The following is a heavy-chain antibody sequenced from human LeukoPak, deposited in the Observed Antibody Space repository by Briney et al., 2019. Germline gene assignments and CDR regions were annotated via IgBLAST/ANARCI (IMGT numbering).Heavy chain of an antibody. V-gene: IGHV4-4*07. CDR3: AREVEMATQFDY. CDR1: GGSITTHY. J-gene: IGHJ4*02. CDR2: ISITGST. Sequence: PSDTLSLTCAVSGGSITTHYWSWIRQPAGKGLEWIGRISITGSTNYNPSLKSRVTMSIDTSKNQFSLNLSSVTAADTAVYYCAREVEMATQFDYWDQRTLVTVSS. D-gene: IGHD5-24*01.